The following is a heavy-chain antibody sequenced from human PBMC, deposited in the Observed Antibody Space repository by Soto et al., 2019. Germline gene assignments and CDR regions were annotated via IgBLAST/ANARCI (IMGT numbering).Heavy chain of an antibody. CDR1: GFTFDDYT. CDR3: AKEARSSGWTPHWYFAL. Sequence: DVQLVESGGVVVQPGGSLRLSCAASGFTFDDYTMHWVRQAPGKGLEWVSLISWDGSSTYYADSVKGRFTISRDNSKNSLDLKMNSLRTKDTALYYCAKEARSSGWTPHWYFALWGRGTLVTVSS. V-gene: IGHV3-43*01. D-gene: IGHD6-19*01. J-gene: IGHJ2*01. CDR2: ISWDGSST.